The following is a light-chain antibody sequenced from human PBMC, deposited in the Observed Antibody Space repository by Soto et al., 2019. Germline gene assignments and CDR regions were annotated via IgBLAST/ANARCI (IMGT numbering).Light chain of an antibody. Sequence: DIPLTQSPSFLSASVGDRVTITCRASQGISSYLAWYQQKPGKAPKLLIYAASTLQSGVQSRFSGSGSGTEFALTNSSLQPADFATYYCKQLSSYPITFGLGTRLEIK. CDR3: KQLSSYPIT. V-gene: IGKV1-9*01. CDR1: QGISSY. CDR2: AAS. J-gene: IGKJ5*01.